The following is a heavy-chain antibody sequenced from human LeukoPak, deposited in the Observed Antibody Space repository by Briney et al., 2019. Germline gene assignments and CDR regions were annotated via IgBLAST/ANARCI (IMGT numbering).Heavy chain of an antibody. V-gene: IGHV4-34*01. CDR2: MNPSGST. J-gene: IGHJ6*03. Sequence: PSETLSLTCAVYGGSFSGYYWTWIRQTPEKGLEWIGEMNPSGSTSYNPSLKSRVTISVHTSKNQFSLKLSSVTAADTAVYYCARGRQDVTMIVVVMTAVSYYLDVWGKGTTVTVS. CDR3: ARGRQDVTMIVVVMTAVSYYLDV. CDR1: GGSFSGYY. D-gene: IGHD3-22*01.